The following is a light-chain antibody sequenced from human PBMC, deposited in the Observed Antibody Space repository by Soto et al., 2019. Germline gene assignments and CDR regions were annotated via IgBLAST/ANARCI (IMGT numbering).Light chain of an antibody. CDR2: ESS. J-gene: IGLJ1*01. V-gene: IGLV2-14*01. CDR1: SSDVGKYNY. Sequence: QSALTQPASVSGSPGQSITISCTGTSSDVGKYNYVSWYQQHPGKAPNLFIYESSNGPSGVSNRFTGSKSGNTASLTISGLQAEDEADYYCNSYTGSSPLYVFGTGTKLAVL. CDR3: NSYTGSSPLYV.